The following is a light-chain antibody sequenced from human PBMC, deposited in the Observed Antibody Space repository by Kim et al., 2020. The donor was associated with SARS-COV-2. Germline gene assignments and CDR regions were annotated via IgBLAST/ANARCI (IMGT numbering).Light chain of an antibody. Sequence: SPGQGATLSCRASRNIGTFLAWYQQKPGQAPRLLIFDASHRATGTPARFSGSGSGTDFTLTISSLEPDDSAVYYCQQRAEWPPLTFGGGTKVEIK. J-gene: IGKJ4*01. V-gene: IGKV3-11*01. CDR1: RNIGTF. CDR2: DAS. CDR3: QQRAEWPPLT.